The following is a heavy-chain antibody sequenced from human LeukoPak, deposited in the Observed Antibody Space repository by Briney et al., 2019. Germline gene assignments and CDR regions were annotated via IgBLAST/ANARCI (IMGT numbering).Heavy chain of an antibody. V-gene: IGHV1-69*05. CDR2: IIPIFGTA. J-gene: IGHJ4*02. CDR3: ARSGTMIVADLDY. CDR1: GGTFSSYA. Sequence: SVKVSCKASGGTFSSYAISWVRQAPGQGLEWMRRIIPIFGTANYAQKFQGRVTITTDESTSTAYMELSSLRSEDTAVYYCARSGTMIVADLDYWGQGTLVTVSS. D-gene: IGHD3-22*01.